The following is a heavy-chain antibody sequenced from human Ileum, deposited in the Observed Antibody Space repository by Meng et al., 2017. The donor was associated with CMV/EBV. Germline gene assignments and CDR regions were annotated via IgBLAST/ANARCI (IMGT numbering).Heavy chain of an antibody. V-gene: IGHV3-30*02. CDR1: GLTFSSYG. D-gene: IGHD3-16*01. J-gene: IGHJ4*02. CDR3: SSLGDY. Sequence: VQLGESGVGVVQPGGSLRLSWAVSGLTFSSYGMHWVRQAPGKGLEWVAFVRSDGSNKYYADSVKGRFTISRDNSENTLFLQMNSLRADDTAVYYCSSLGDYWGQGTLVTVSS. CDR2: VRSDGSNK.